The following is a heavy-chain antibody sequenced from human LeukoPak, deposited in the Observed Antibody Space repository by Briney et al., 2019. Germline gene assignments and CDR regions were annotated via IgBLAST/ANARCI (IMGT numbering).Heavy chain of an antibody. V-gene: IGHV3-21*01. Sequence: GGSLRLSCAASGFTFSSYSMNWVRQAPGKGLEWVSSISSSSSYIYYADSVKGRFTISRDNAKNSLYLQMNSLRTEDTAVYYCARVGGGYCSSTSCHPNYYYYYMDVWGKGTTVTVSS. D-gene: IGHD2-2*01. J-gene: IGHJ6*03. CDR1: GFTFSSYS. CDR2: ISSSSSYI. CDR3: ARVGGGYCSSTSCHPNYYYYYMDV.